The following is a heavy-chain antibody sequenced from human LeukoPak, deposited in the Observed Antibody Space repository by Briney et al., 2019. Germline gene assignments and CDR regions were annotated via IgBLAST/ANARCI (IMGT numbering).Heavy chain of an antibody. D-gene: IGHD6-6*01. J-gene: IGHJ5*02. Sequence: SVKVSCKASGYTFTGYYMHWVRQAPGQGLARMGWINPNSGGTNYAQKFQGRVTMTRDTSISTAYMELSRLRSDDTAVYYCAKEYSSSSEAWFDPWGQGTLVTVPS. CDR3: AKEYSSSSEAWFDP. V-gene: IGHV1-2*02. CDR1: GYTFTGYY. CDR2: INPNSGGT.